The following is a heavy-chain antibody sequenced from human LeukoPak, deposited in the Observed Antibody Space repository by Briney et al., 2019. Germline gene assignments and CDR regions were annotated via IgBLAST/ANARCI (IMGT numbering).Heavy chain of an antibody. J-gene: IGHJ6*02. CDR2: IYYSRST. Sequence: PSETLSLTCTVSGGSISSGGYYWSWIRQHPGKGLEWIGYIYYSRSTYYNPSLKSRVTISVDTSKNQFSLKLSSVTAADTAVYYCAREGSEGAKLYGMDVWGQGTTVTVSS. D-gene: IGHD3-10*01. CDR1: GGSISSGGYY. V-gene: IGHV4-31*03. CDR3: AREGSEGAKLYGMDV.